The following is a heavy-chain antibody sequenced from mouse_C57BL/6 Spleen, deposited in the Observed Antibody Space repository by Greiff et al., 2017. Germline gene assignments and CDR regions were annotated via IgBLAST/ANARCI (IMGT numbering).Heavy chain of an antibody. J-gene: IGHJ3*01. CDR1: GYTFTSYW. D-gene: IGHD2-4*01. CDR3: GRGWYDYDGAFAY. CDR2: IHPNSGST. V-gene: IGHV1-64*01. Sequence: QVQLQQPGAELVKPGASVKLSCKASGYTFTSYWMHWVKQRPGQGLEWIGMIHPNSGSTNYNEKFKRKATMTVDKSSSTAYMQLSSLTSEDSAVYYCGRGWYDYDGAFAYGGQGTLVTVSA.